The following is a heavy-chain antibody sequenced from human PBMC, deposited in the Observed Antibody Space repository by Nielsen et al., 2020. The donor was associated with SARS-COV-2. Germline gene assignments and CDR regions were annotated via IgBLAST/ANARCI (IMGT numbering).Heavy chain of an antibody. D-gene: IGHD5-12*01. CDR1: GFTFSSYD. CDR2: IGTAGDT. CDR3: ASSVSGYSGYDSPINYYYYYMDV. J-gene: IGHJ6*03. V-gene: IGHV3-13*04. Sequence: GESLKISCAASGFTFSSYDMHWVRQATGKGLKWVSAIGTAGDTYYPGSVKGRFTISRENAKNSLYLQMNSLRAGDTAVYYCASSVSGYSGYDSPINYYYYYMDVWGKGTTVTVSS.